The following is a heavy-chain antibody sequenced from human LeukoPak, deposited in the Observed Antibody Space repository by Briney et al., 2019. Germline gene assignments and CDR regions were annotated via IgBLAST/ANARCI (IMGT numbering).Heavy chain of an antibody. CDR1: GYTFTGYY. CDR3: ARGRLEDSTGYYSQYLDY. D-gene: IGHD3-22*01. CDR2: INANTGVT. Sequence: ASVKVSCKASGYTFTGYYMQWVRQAPGQGLERMGWINANTGVTNFAHKLQGRVTMSRDTSISTAYMELSRLRFDDTSVYYCARGRLEDSTGYYSQYLDYWGQGTLVTVSS. J-gene: IGHJ4*02. V-gene: IGHV1-2*07.